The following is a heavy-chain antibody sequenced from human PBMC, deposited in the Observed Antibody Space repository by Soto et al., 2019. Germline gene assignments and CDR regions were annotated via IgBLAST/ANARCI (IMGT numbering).Heavy chain of an antibody. D-gene: IGHD3-10*01. Sequence: QVQLQESGPGLVKPSQTLSLTCTVSGGSISSGDYYWSWIRQPPGKGLEWIGYIYYSGSTYYNPSSKSRDAISVDTSKNQFSLKLSSVTAADTAVYYCARDATMFREGEGMDVWGQGTTVTVSS. CDR2: IYYSGST. CDR3: ARDATMFREGEGMDV. V-gene: IGHV4-30-4*01. CDR1: GGSISSGDYY. J-gene: IGHJ6*02.